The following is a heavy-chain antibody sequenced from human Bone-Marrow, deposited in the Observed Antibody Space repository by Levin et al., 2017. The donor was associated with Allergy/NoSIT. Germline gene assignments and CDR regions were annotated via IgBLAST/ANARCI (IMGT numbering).Heavy chain of an antibody. J-gene: IGHJ3*01. CDR3: AHEVGADVFDV. CDR2: IYWNGDQ. D-gene: IGHD1-26*01. CDR1: GFSLSSTGVA. V-gene: IGHV2-5*01. Sequence: SGPTLVKPPQTLTLTCTFSGFSLSSTGVAVGWIRQPPGKALEWLALIYWNGDQRYSPSLKSRLTITKDTSKNQVVLTMTNMDPVDTATYYCAHEVGADVFDVWGQGTMVTVSS.